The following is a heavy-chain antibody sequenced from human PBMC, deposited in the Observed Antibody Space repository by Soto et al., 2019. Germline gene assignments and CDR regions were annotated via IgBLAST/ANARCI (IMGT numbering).Heavy chain of an antibody. J-gene: IGHJ6*02. CDR2: FDPEDGDT. Sequence: ASLKVSCKVSGYTLTELSMHWVRQAPGKGLERMGGFDPEDGDTIYAQKFQGRVTMTTDTSTGTAYMELRSLRSDDTAVYYCAREQECELLSIAYYCYRMDVCGQGSTVTGSS. V-gene: IGHV1-24*01. CDR3: AREQECELLSIAYYCYRMDV. CDR1: GYTLTELS. D-gene: IGHD1-26*01.